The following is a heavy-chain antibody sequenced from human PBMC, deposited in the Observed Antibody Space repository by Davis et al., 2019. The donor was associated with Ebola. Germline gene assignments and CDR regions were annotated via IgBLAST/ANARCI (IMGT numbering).Heavy chain of an antibody. V-gene: IGHV3-7*01. Sequence: GESLKTSCAASGITYTRNWMSWVRQPPGQGLERVANIKEDGSAQYYVDSVKGRFTISRDNAKNSLYLQMNSLRAEDTALYYCARWPSRKGAFDYWGQGTLVTASS. J-gene: IGHJ4*02. CDR2: IKEDGSAQ. CDR3: ARWPSRKGAFDY. D-gene: IGHD3-16*01. CDR1: GITYTRNW.